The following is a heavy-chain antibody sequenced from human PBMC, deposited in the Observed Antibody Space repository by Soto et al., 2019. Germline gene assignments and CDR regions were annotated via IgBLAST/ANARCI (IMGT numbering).Heavy chain of an antibody. CDR2: ISAYNGNT. V-gene: IGHV1-18*01. Sequence: AASVKVSCKASGYTFTSYGISWVRQAPGQGLEWMGWISAYNGNTNYAQKLQGRVTVTTDTSTSTAYMELRSLRSDDTAVYYCARLTSDFWSGYFDYWGQGTPVTVSS. CDR1: GYTFTSYG. D-gene: IGHD3-3*01. CDR3: ARLTSDFWSGYFDY. J-gene: IGHJ4*02.